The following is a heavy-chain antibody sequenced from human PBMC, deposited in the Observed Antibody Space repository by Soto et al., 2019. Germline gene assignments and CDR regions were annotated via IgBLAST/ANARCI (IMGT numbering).Heavy chain of an antibody. Sequence: QVQLVQSGAEVKKPGASVKVSCKASGYTFTSHGISWVRQAPGQGLEWMAWITPSNGDTNYAQKHLGRVTVTTYTSTSTAYMELRSLRSEDTAVYFCARMVRGSNSDSYYYREVWGKGTTVTVSS. D-gene: IGHD3-10*01. CDR2: ITPSNGDT. V-gene: IGHV1-18*01. CDR3: ARMVRGSNSDSYYYREV. CDR1: GYTFTSHG. J-gene: IGHJ6*03.